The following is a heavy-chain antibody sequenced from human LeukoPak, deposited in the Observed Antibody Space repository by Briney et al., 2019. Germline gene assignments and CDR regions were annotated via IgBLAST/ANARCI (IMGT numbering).Heavy chain of an antibody. CDR3: ARGGYSYGLSYYGMDV. Sequence: GASVKVSCKASGGTFSSYAISWVRQAPGQGLEWMGRIIPILGIANYAQKFQGRVTITADKSTSTAYMELSSLRSEDTAVYYCARGGYSYGLSYYGMDVWGQGTTVTVSS. CDR1: GGTFSSYA. J-gene: IGHJ6*02. CDR2: IIPILGIA. V-gene: IGHV1-69*04. D-gene: IGHD5-18*01.